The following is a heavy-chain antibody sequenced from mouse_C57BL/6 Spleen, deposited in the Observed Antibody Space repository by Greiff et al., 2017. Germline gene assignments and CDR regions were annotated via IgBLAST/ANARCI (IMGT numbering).Heavy chain of an antibody. V-gene: IGHV5-6*01. CDR1: GFTFSSYG. CDR2: ISSGGSYT. D-gene: IGHD4-1*01. J-gene: IGHJ4*01. Sequence: EVMLVESGGDLVKPGGSLKLSCAASGFTFSSYGMSWVRQTPDKRLAWVATISSGGSYTYYPDSVKGRFTISRDNAKNTLYLQMSSLKSEDTAMYYCARHETGNAMDYWGQGTSVTVSS. CDR3: ARHETGNAMDY.